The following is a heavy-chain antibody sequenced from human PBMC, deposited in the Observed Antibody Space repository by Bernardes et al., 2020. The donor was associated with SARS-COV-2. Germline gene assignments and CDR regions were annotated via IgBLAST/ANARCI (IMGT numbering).Heavy chain of an antibody. Sequence: SETLSLTCTVSGGSISSSSYYWGWIRQPPGKGLEWIGSIYYSGSTYYNPSLKSRVTISVDTSKNQFSLKLSSVTAADTAVYYCARLGAARPNWFDPWGQGTPVTVSA. CDR1: GGSISSSSYY. D-gene: IGHD6-6*01. V-gene: IGHV4-39*01. J-gene: IGHJ5*02. CDR2: IYYSGST. CDR3: ARLGAARPNWFDP.